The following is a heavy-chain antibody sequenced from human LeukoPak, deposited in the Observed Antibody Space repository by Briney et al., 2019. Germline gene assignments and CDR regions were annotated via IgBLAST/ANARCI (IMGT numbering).Heavy chain of an antibody. J-gene: IGHJ6*03. V-gene: IGHV1-69*13. CDR1: GYTFTGYY. CDR2: IIPIFGTA. CDR3: AGPNRRPDFWSGYYYYYMDV. Sequence: SVKVSCKASGYTFTGYYMHWVRQAPGQGLEWMGGIIPIFGTANYAQKFQGRVTITADESTSTAYMELSSLRSEDTAVYYCAGPNRRPDFWSGYYYYYMDVWGKGTTVTVSS. D-gene: IGHD3-3*01.